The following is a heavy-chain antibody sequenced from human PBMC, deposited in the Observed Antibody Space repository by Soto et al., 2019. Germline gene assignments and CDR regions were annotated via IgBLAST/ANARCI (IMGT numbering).Heavy chain of an antibody. J-gene: IGHJ4*02. Sequence: QEQLVQSGAEVKKPGSSVKVSCKASGGIFSSYAISWVRQAPGQGLEWMGGIIPIFGTANYAQKFQGRVTITADESTNTAYMDLSSLKSEYTAIYYCARGGRGYVWFNEFWGQGTLVTVSS. CDR2: IIPIFGTA. D-gene: IGHD3-22*01. CDR3: ARGGRGYVWFNEF. V-gene: IGHV1-69*01. CDR1: GGIFSSYA.